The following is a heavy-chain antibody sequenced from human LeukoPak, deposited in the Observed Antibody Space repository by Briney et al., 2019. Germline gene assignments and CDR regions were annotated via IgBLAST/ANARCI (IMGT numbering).Heavy chain of an antibody. J-gene: IGHJ4*02. V-gene: IGHV3-66*01. CDR2: IYSGGRT. CDR1: GFSVSSNY. CDR3: ARGDRAASGFDY. Sequence: SGGSLRLSCAASGFSVSSNYMNWVRQAPGKGLEWVSVIYSGGRTYYAASVKGRFIISRDNSKNTLYLQMNSLRAEDTAVYYCARGDRAASGFDYWGQGTLVTVSS. D-gene: IGHD2-15*01.